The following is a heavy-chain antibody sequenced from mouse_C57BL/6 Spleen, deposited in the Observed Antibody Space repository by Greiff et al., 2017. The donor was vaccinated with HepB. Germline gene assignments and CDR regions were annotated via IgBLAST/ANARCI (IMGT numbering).Heavy chain of an antibody. D-gene: IGHD1-1*01. CDR1: GYTFTDYY. CDR3: AQGYYYGSRGFVY. CDR2: INPNNGGT. V-gene: IGHV1-26*01. J-gene: IGHJ3*01. Sequence: VQLQQSGPELVKPGASVKISCKASGYTFTDYYMNWVKQSHGKSLEWIGDINPNNGGTSYNQKFKGKATLTVDKSSSTAYVELRSLTSEDSAVYYCAQGYYYGSRGFVYWGQGTLVTVSA.